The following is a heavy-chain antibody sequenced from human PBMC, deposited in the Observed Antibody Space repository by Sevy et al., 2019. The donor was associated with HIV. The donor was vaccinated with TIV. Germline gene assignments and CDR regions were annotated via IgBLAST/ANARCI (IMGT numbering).Heavy chain of an antibody. CDR3: VRDDRDGYFEY. CDR2: INPDSGGP. Sequence: ASVQVSCKASGYTFTGYYMHWMRQAPGQRLEWMGWINPDSGGPTYAPKFQGRVTLTRDTSISTDYMDLSRLKSDDTAVYYCVRDDRDGYFEYWGQGTLVTVSS. V-gene: IGHV1-2*02. J-gene: IGHJ4*02. CDR1: GYTFTGYY.